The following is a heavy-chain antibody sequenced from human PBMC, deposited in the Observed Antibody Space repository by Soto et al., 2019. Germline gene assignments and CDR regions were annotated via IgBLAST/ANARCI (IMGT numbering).Heavy chain of an antibody. Sequence: QVPLVQSGAEVKTPGASVKVSWRACGYSFRTHGISWVRQAPGQGLEWMGWISTYDDKTNFPQKFQGRITMTTDTSTSTAYMELRSLRSDDTAVYFCARDLGYCNSSGYFRNWFDPWGQGTLVTVSS. CDR1: GYSFRTHG. V-gene: IGHV1-18*01. CDR2: ISTYDDKT. D-gene: IGHD2-2*01. J-gene: IGHJ5*02. CDR3: ARDLGYCNSSGYFRNWFDP.